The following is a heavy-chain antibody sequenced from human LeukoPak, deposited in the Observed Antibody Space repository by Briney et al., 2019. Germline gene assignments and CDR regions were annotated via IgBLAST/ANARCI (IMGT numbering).Heavy chain of an antibody. J-gene: IGHJ4*02. Sequence: ASVKVSCKASGYTFTSYDINRVRQATGKGLEWMGWMNPKSGNTGYAQKFQGRVTITRNTSISTAYMELSSLRSEDTAVYYCARGITHKRRGHDYWGQGTLVTVSS. CDR2: MNPKSGNT. V-gene: IGHV1-8*01. CDR3: ARGITHKRRGHDY. CDR1: GYTFTSYD. D-gene: IGHD3-10*01.